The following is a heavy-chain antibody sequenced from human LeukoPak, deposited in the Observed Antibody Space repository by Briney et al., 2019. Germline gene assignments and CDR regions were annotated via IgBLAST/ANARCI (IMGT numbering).Heavy chain of an antibody. V-gene: IGHV3-21*01. CDR2: ISSSSSYI. D-gene: IGHD2-15*01. Sequence: GGSLRLSCAASGLTFSSYWMTWVRQAAGKGLEWVLSISSSSSYIYYADSVKGRFTISRDNAKNSLYLQMDSLRAEDTAVYYCARDFFSLRTPPYFDYWGQGTLVTFSS. J-gene: IGHJ4*02. CDR3: ARDFFSLRTPPYFDY. CDR1: GLTFSSYW.